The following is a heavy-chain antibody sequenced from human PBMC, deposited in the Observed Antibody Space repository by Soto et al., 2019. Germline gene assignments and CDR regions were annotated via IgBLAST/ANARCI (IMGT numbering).Heavy chain of an antibody. J-gene: IGHJ4*02. Sequence: QVQLVESGGGVVQPGRSLRLSCAASGFTFSRHTMHWVRQAPGKGLEWVAAISDDGSNTYYADSVKGRFTISRDNSKNTLYLQMNSLSSEDTAVHHCAREVYYDFWSGFSTRQYYFDDWGQGTLVTVSS. V-gene: IGHV3-30-3*01. D-gene: IGHD3-3*01. CDR1: GFTFSRHT. CDR3: AREVYYDFWSGFSTRQYYFDD. CDR2: ISDDGSNT.